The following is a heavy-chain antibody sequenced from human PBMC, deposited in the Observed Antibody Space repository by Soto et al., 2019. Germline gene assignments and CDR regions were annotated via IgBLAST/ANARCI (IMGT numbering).Heavy chain of an antibody. D-gene: IGHD3-3*01. Sequence: GESLKISCTSSTVAINVHGIQWVRQAPGKGLEWVAFISNDGRTQYYADSVKGRFTISRDYSKNTVDLQMNSLRNEETAVYYCARDIWSGDYKWFDYWGPGTLVTVSS. CDR3: ARDIWSGDYKWFDY. V-gene: IGHV3-30*03. CDR2: ISNDGRTQ. CDR1: TVAINVHG. J-gene: IGHJ5*01.